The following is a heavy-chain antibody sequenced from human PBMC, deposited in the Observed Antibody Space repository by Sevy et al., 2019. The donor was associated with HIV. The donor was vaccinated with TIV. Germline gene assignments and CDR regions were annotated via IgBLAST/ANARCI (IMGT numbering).Heavy chain of an antibody. J-gene: IGHJ4*02. CDR2: LKNKAYGGTL. CDR3: TGCKGAQSIFDY. D-gene: IGHD2-8*01. Sequence: GGSLRLSCTGSGFTFGDYAMSWVRQAPGKGLEWVAFLKNKAYGGTLDYAASVKCRFSISRDDSKSIAHLQMNDLKTDDTAIYYWTGCKGAQSIFDYWGQGALVTVSS. V-gene: IGHV3-49*04. CDR1: GFTFGDYA.